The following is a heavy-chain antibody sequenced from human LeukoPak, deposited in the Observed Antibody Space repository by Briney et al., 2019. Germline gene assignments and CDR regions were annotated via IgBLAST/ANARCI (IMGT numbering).Heavy chain of an antibody. Sequence: GGSLRLSCAASGFTFSYYWMTWVRQAPGKGLEWVANIKQDGSQKYYVDSVKGRFTISRDNAKNSLFLQTNSLRVDDTAVYYCARDSGWFRFDYWGQGTLVTVSS. CDR3: ARDSGWFRFDY. V-gene: IGHV3-7*03. CDR1: GFTFSYYW. CDR2: IKQDGSQK. J-gene: IGHJ4*02. D-gene: IGHD6-19*01.